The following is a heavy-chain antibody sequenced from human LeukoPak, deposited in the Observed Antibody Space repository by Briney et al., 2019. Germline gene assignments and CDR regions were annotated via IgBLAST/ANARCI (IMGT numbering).Heavy chain of an antibody. CDR1: GGSISSYY. Sequence: SETLSLTCTVSGGSISSYYWSWIRQPPGKGLEWIGYIHSSGSTNYNPSLKSRVTLSADTSKNQFSLRLSSVTAADTALYYCARHSSGYPNYYYFYMDIWGKGASVTVSS. CDR2: IHSSGST. CDR3: ARHSSGYPNYYYFYMDI. V-gene: IGHV4-59*08. D-gene: IGHD3-22*01. J-gene: IGHJ6*03.